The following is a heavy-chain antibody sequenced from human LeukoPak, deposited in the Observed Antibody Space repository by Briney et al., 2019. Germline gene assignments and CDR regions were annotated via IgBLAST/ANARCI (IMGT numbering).Heavy chain of an antibody. CDR1: GGSFSGYY. CDR3: ARDFRGRGYYDY. J-gene: IGHJ4*02. D-gene: IGHD3-22*01. V-gene: IGHV4-31*11. CDR2: IYYSGST. Sequence: SETLSLTCAVYGGSFSGYYWSWIRQHPGKGLEWIGYIYYSGSTYYNPSLKSRVTISVDTSKNQFSLKLSSVTAADTAVYYCARDFRGRGYYDYWGQGTLVTVSS.